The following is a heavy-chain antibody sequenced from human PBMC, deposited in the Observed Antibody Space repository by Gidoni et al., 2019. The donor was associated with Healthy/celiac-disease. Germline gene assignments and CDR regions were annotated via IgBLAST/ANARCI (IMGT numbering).Heavy chain of an antibody. CDR2: ISSSSSYI. CDR3: ARDGGDDYFTPGLLDY. J-gene: IGHJ4*02. Sequence: EVQLVESGGGLVKPGGSLRLSCAASGFTFSSYSMNWVRQAPGKGLEWVSSISSSSSYIYYADSVKGRFTISRDNAKNSLYLQMNSLRAEDTAVYYCARDGGDDYFTPGLLDYWGQGTLVTVSS. D-gene: IGHD2-21*01. CDR1: GFTFSSYS. V-gene: IGHV3-21*01.